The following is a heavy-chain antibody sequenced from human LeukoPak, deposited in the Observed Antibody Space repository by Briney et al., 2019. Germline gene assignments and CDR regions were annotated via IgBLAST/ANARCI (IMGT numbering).Heavy chain of an antibody. CDR1: GFTFSTYS. J-gene: IGHJ3*02. CDR2: ISSSSSTI. Sequence: GGSLRLSCAASGFTFSTYSMNWVRQAPGKGLEWLSYISSSSSTIYYADSVKGRFTISRDNAKKSLYLQVNSLRAEDTAVYYCAGSNWGITFDIWGQGTMVTVSS. V-gene: IGHV3-48*01. D-gene: IGHD7-27*01. CDR3: AGSNWGITFDI.